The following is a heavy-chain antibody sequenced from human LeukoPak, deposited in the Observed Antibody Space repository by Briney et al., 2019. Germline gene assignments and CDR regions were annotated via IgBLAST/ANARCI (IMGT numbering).Heavy chain of an antibody. Sequence: PGGSLRPPCAASGFTFSSYGMSWVRQAPGKGLEWVSAISGSGGSTYYADSVKGRFTISRDNSKNTLYLQMNSLRAEDTAVYYCARALRFGELFTLLLWGQGTLVTVSS. J-gene: IGHJ4*02. CDR3: ARALRFGELFTLLL. D-gene: IGHD3-10*01. V-gene: IGHV3-23*01. CDR2: ISGSGGST. CDR1: GFTFSSYG.